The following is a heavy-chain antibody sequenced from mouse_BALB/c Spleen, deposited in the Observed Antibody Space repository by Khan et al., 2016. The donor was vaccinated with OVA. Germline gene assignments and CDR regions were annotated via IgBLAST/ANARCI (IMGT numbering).Heavy chain of an antibody. CDR1: GFTFSTYA. V-gene: IGHV5-9-3*01. CDR3: ARSPYGNFAY. Sequence: EVELVESGGGLVKPGGSLKLSCAASGFTFSTYAMSWVRQTPEKRLEWVATISSDGDYTYYPDNVTGRFTISRANAKNTLYLQMSSLRSEDTVMYYGARSPYGNFAYWGQVTLVTVSA. J-gene: IGHJ3*01. D-gene: IGHD2-1*01. CDR2: ISSDGDYT.